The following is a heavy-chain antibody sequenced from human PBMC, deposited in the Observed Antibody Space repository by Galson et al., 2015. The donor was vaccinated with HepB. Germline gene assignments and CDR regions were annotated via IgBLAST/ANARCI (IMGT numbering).Heavy chain of an antibody. J-gene: IGHJ2*01. CDR3: ASSGASGSFWYFHL. CDR2: ITGSGRST. CDR1: GFTFSSYA. V-gene: IGHV3-23*01. D-gene: IGHD3-10*01. Sequence: SLRLSCAASGFTFSSYAMNWVRQAPGKGLEWVSAITGSGRSTYYADSVKGRLTISRDNSENTLYLQMNSLRAEDTAVYYCASSGASGSFWYFHLRGRGTLVTVSS.